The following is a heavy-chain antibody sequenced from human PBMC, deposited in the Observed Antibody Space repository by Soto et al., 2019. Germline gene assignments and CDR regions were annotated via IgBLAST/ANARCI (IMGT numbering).Heavy chain of an antibody. J-gene: IGHJ6*02. CDR1: GFTFSSYA. V-gene: IGHV3-30-3*01. Sequence: GGSLRLSCAASGFTFSSYAMHWVRQAPGKGLEWVAVISYDGSNKYYADSVKGRFTISRDNSKNTLYLQMNSLRAEDTAVYYCARAAVLRYFDWLLLRGGYYGVDVWGQGTTVTVSS. CDR3: ARAAVLRYFDWLLLRGGYYGVDV. CDR2: ISYDGSNK. D-gene: IGHD3-9*01.